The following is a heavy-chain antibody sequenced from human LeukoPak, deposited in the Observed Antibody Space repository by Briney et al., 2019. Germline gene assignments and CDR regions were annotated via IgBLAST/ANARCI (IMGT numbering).Heavy chain of an antibody. V-gene: IGHV4-4*07. J-gene: IGHJ6*02. D-gene: IGHD3-22*01. CDR1: GGSISNYY. Sequence: SETLSLTCTVSGGSISNYYWSWVRQPAGKGLEWIGRISNSGSTNYNLVHKSRVTMSVDTSRKQFSVRLSSVTAADTAMYYCASSRVYSDSSGWTYGMDVWGQGTTVTVSS. CDR3: ASSRVYSDSSGWTYGMDV. CDR2: ISNSGST.